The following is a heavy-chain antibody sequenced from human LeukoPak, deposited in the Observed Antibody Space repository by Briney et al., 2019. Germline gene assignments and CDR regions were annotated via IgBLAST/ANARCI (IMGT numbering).Heavy chain of an antibody. Sequence: GGSLRLSCAASGFTFSSYNMNWVRQAPGKGLEWVSSISGSSSYIYYADSVKGRFTISRGNAKNSLYLQMNSLRAEDTAVYYCARDRISVAATETSFDYWGQGTLVTVSS. CDR3: ARDRISVAATETSFDY. CDR2: ISGSSSYI. CDR1: GFTFSSYN. V-gene: IGHV3-21*01. D-gene: IGHD6-19*01. J-gene: IGHJ4*02.